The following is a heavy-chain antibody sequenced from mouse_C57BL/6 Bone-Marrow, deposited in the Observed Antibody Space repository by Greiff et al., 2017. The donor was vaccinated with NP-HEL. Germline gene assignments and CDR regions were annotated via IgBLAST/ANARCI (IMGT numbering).Heavy chain of an antibody. D-gene: IGHD1-1*01. CDR3: ATLLLRSWYFDV. J-gene: IGHJ1*03. V-gene: IGHV1-82*01. Sequence: VQLVESGPELVKPGASVKISCKASGYAFSSSWMNWVKQRPGKGLEWIGRIYPGDGDTNYNGKFKGKATLTADKSSSTAYMQLSSLTSEDSAVYFCATLLLRSWYFDVWGTGTTVTVSS. CDR1: GYAFSSSW. CDR2: IYPGDGDT.